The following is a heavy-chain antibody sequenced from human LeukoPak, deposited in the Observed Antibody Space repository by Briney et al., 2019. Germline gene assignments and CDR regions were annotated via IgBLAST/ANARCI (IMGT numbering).Heavy chain of an antibody. D-gene: IGHD1-26*01. Sequence: GGSLRLSCGASGFTFSSYWMSWVRQAPGKGLEWVANMKQDGSEEYYVDSVKGRFTISRDNAKNSLYLQMNSLRAEDTAVYYCAREGNSGTYLAPGYLDYWGQGTLVTVSS. CDR1: GFTFSSYW. CDR3: AREGNSGTYLAPGYLDY. V-gene: IGHV3-7*01. J-gene: IGHJ4*02. CDR2: MKQDGSEE.